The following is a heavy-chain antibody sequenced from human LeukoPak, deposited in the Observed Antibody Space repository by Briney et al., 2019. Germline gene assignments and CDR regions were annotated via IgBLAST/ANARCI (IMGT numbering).Heavy chain of an antibody. CDR2: IYYSGST. D-gene: IGHD5-18*01. J-gene: IGHJ3*02. Sequence: SETLSLTCTVSGGSISSSSYYWGWIRQPPGKGLEWIGSIYYSGSTYYNPSLQSRVTISVDTSKNQFSLKLSSVTAADTAVYYCARETAMITQNAFDIWGQGTMVTVSS. CDR3: ARETAMITQNAFDI. V-gene: IGHV4-39*07. CDR1: GGSISSSSYY.